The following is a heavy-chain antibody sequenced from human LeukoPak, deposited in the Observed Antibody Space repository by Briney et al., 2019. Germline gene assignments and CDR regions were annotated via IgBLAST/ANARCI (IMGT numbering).Heavy chain of an antibody. Sequence: SETLSLTCAVYGGSFSGYYWSWIRQPPGKGLEWIGEINHSGSTNYNPSLKSRVTISVDTSKNQFSLKLSSVTAADTAVYYCARGISSITIFGVVIPGPRYYFDYWGQGTLVTVSS. D-gene: IGHD3-3*01. CDR2: INHSGST. V-gene: IGHV4-34*01. CDR3: ARGISSITIFGVVIPGPRYYFDY. J-gene: IGHJ4*02. CDR1: GGSFSGYY.